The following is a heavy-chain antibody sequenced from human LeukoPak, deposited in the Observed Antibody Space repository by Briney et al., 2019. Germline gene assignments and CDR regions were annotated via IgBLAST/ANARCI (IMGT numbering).Heavy chain of an antibody. J-gene: IGHJ4*02. CDR2: IYYSGST. Sequence: SETLSLTCTVSGSSISSYYWSWIRQPPGKGLEWIGYIYYSGSTNYNPSLKSRVTISVDTSKNQFSLKLSSVTAADTAVYYCARNYGDYGYFDCWGQGTLVTVSS. CDR1: GSSISSYY. CDR3: ARNYGDYGYFDC. D-gene: IGHD4-17*01. V-gene: IGHV4-59*01.